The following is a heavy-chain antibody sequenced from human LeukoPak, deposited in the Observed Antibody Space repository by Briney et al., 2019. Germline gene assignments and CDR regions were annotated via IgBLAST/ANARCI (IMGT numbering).Heavy chain of an antibody. CDR1: GGSISSYY. D-gene: IGHD5-24*01. J-gene: IGHJ4*02. V-gene: IGHV4-59*01. CDR3: ARGAMTTTSTFDY. Sequence: KPSETLSLTCSVSGGSISSYYWSWIRQPPGKGLEWIGYIYYSGSTKYNPSLKSRVTLSVDTSKNQFSLKLSSVTAADTAVYYCARGAMTTTSTFDYWGQGTLVTVSS. CDR2: IYYSGST.